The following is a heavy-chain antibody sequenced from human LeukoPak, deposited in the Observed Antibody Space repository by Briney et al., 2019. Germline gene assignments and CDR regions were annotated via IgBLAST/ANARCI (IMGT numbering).Heavy chain of an antibody. CDR1: GYTFTSYD. V-gene: IGHV1-8*01. Sequence: ASVKVSCKASGYTFTSYDINWVRQATGQGLEWMGWMNPNSGNTGYAQKFQGRVTMTRNTSISTAYMELSSLRSEDTAVYYCARGAERRLVIISDYYYYGMDVWGQGTTVTVSS. CDR2: MNPNSGNT. CDR3: ARGAERRLVIISDYYYYGMDV. D-gene: IGHD3-9*01. J-gene: IGHJ6*02.